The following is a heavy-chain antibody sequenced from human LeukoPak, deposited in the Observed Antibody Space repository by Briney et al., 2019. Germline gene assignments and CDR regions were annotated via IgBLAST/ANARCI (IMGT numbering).Heavy chain of an antibody. J-gene: IGHJ4*02. V-gene: IGHV3-23*01. CDR2: ISGSGVST. CDR3: AKGVGYCSGGSCQQFDY. CDR1: GFTFSSYG. D-gene: IGHD2-15*01. Sequence: PGGSLRLSCAASGFTFSSYGMSWVRQAPGKGLEWVSAISGSGVSTCYADSVKGRFTISRDNSKNTLYLQMNSLRAEDTAVYYCAKGVGYCSGGSCQQFDYWGQGTLVTVSS.